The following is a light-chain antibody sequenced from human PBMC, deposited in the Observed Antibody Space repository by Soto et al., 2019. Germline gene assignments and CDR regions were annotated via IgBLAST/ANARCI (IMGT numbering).Light chain of an antibody. Sequence: EVVLTQSPDPLSLSPGEGATLSCRASQSSFDTYLAWFQQKPGQAPRLLIYAASTRATGIPDRFSGSGSGTDFTLSISRLEPEDAAVYYCHQYGDSPWTLGQGTKVEI. V-gene: IGKV3-20*01. CDR2: AAS. CDR1: QSSFDTY. J-gene: IGKJ1*01. CDR3: HQYGDSPWT.